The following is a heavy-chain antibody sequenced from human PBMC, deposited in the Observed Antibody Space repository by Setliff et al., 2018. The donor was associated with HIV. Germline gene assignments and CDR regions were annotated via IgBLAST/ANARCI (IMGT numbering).Heavy chain of an antibody. V-gene: IGHV4-39*01. CDR1: GGSISSTSYY. CDR2: ISSSGNT. CDR3: ARQTWEYYDTLTGYYRSPKNFDS. Sequence: SETLSLTCTVSGGSISSTSYYWGWIRQPPGTGLEWIGSISSSGNTYYNPSPKSRVTTSVDTPKNQFSLKLNSVTAADTAVYYCARQTWEYYDTLTGYYRSPKNFDSWGQGTLVTVSS. J-gene: IGHJ4*02. D-gene: IGHD3-9*01.